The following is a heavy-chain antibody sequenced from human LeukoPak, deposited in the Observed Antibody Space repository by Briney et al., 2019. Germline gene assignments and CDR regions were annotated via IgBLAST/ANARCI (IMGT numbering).Heavy chain of an antibody. CDR3: ARDYVTMVRGVIISPFEY. V-gene: IGHV3-7*01. Sequence: GGSLRLSCAASGFTFSSYWMSWVRQAPGKGLEWVANIKQDGSEKYYVDSVKGRFTISRDNAKNSLYLQMNSLRAEDTAVYYCARDYVTMVRGVIISPFEYWGQGTLVTVSS. J-gene: IGHJ4*02. CDR1: GFTFSSYW. CDR2: IKQDGSEK. D-gene: IGHD3-10*01.